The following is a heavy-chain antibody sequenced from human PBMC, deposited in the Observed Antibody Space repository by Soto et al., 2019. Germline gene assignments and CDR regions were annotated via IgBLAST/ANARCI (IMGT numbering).Heavy chain of an antibody. Sequence: QVQLQQWGAGLLKPSETLSLTCAVYGGSFSGYYWSWIRQPPGKGLEWIGEINHSGSTNYNPSLKGRVTISVDTSKNQFSLKLSSVTAADTAVYYCARMPRYYDFWSGPKGFDYWGQGTLVTVSS. CDR2: INHSGST. J-gene: IGHJ4*02. CDR1: GGSFSGYY. D-gene: IGHD3-3*01. CDR3: ARMPRYYDFWSGPKGFDY. V-gene: IGHV4-34*01.